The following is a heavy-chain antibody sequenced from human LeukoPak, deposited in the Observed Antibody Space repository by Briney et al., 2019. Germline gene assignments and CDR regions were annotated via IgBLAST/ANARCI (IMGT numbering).Heavy chain of an antibody. Sequence: GGSLRLSCAASAFTFSDYGMHWVRQAPGKGLEWVANIKQDGSKKYYVDSVKGRFTISRDNAKNSLYLQMNSLRAEDTAVYYCARSKNNFDYWGQGTLVTVSS. V-gene: IGHV3-7*01. CDR3: ARSKNNFDY. J-gene: IGHJ4*02. CDR2: IKQDGSKK. CDR1: AFTFSDYG.